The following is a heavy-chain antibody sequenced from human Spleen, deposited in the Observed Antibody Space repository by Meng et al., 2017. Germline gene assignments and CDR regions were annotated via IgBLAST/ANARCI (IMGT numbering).Heavy chain of an antibody. D-gene: IGHD6-19*01. Sequence: GKSLKISCAAYGFTFSSYAMHWVRQAPGKGLEWVAVISYDGSNKYYADSVKGRFTISRDNSKNTLYLQMTSLRAEDTAVYYCARVGSGWYYWGQGTLVTVSS. CDR2: ISYDGSNK. V-gene: IGHV3-30*04. J-gene: IGHJ4*02. CDR3: ARVGSGWYY. CDR1: GFTFSSYA.